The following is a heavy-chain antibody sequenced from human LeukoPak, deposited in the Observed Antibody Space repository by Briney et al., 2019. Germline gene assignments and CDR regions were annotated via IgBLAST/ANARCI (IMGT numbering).Heavy chain of an antibody. D-gene: IGHD3-22*01. V-gene: IGHV3-66*01. J-gene: IGHJ4*02. CDR1: GFAVSNNF. CDR2: IYSGGNV. CDR3: ARLHSDSSGYYLPYFDY. Sequence: GGSLRLSCAASGFAVSNNFMSWVRQAPGRGLEWVSVIYSGGNVYYTDSVKGRFTISRDNSKNTMYLQMNSLRAEDTAVYYCARLHSDSSGYYLPYFDYWGQGTLVTVSS.